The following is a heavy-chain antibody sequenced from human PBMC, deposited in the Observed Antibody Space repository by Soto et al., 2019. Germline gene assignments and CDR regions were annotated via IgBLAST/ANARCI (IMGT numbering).Heavy chain of an antibody. V-gene: IGHV5-51*01. CDR1: GYIFSTYS. CDR2: IHSGDSNA. Sequence: PVESLKISCKGSGYIFSTYSIGWVRQMPWKGLEWIGNIHSGDSNARYSPSFQGQVTISVDKSINTAYLQWSSVKASDTALYYCATWTSSLWFDYWGKGNMVIVST. D-gene: IGHD2-2*01. CDR3: ATWTSSLWFDY. J-gene: IGHJ4*02.